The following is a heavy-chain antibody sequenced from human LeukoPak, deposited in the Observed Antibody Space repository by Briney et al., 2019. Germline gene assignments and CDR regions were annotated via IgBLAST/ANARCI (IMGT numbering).Heavy chain of an antibody. J-gene: IGHJ4*02. CDR1: GFTFGDYA. CDR2: IRSKAYGGTT. CDR3: TRGYDFWSGPLAPFDY. D-gene: IGHD3-3*01. V-gene: IGHV3-49*04. Sequence: PGGSLRLSCTASGFTFGDYAMSWVRQAPGKGLEWVGFIRSKAYGGTTEYAASVKGRFTISRDDSKSIAYLQMNSLKTEDTAVYYCTRGYDFWSGPLAPFDYWGQGTLVTVSS.